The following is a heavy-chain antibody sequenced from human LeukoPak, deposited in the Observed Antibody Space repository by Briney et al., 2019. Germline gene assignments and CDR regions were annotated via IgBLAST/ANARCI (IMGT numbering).Heavy chain of an antibody. V-gene: IGHV1-2*06. Sequence: PGRSLRLSCAASGFTFTGYYMHWVRQAPGQGLEWMGRINPNSGGTNYAQKFQGRVTMTRDTSISTAYMELSRLRSDDTAVYYCARRYNYYDSSGYYSNFDYWGQGTLVTVSS. CDR3: ARRYNYYDSSGYYSNFDY. D-gene: IGHD3-22*01. CDR2: INPNSGGT. CDR1: GFTFTGYY. J-gene: IGHJ4*02.